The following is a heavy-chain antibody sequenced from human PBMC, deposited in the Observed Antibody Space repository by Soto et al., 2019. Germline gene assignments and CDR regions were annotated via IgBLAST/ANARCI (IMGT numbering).Heavy chain of an antibody. CDR1: GGSISSYY. D-gene: IGHD1-1*01. Sequence: PSETLSLTCTVSGGSISSYYWSWIRQPPGKGLEWIGYIYYSGSTNYNPSLKSRVTISVDTSKNQFSLKLSSVTAADTAVYYCARRTTGTTLNYYYYMDVWGKGTTVTVSS. V-gene: IGHV4-59*01. J-gene: IGHJ6*03. CDR2: IYYSGST. CDR3: ARRTTGTTLNYYYYMDV.